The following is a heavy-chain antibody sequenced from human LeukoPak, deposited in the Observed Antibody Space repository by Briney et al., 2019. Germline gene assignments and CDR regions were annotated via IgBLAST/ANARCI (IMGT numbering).Heavy chain of an antibody. V-gene: IGHV3-20*04. J-gene: IGHJ4*02. CDR1: GFTFDDYG. D-gene: IGHD3-22*01. Sequence: GGSLRLSCAASGFTFDDYGMSWVRQAPGKGLEWVSGINWNGGSTGYADSVKGRFTISRDSAKNSLYLQMNSLRAEDTALYYCARDGAYDSSGYHDYWGQGTLVTVSS. CDR2: INWNGGST. CDR3: ARDGAYDSSGYHDY.